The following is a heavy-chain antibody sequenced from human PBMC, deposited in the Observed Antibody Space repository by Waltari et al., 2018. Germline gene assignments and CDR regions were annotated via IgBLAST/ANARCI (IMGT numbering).Heavy chain of an antibody. D-gene: IGHD3-9*01. J-gene: IGHJ4*02. Sequence: QLQLQESGPGLVKPSETLSLTCTVSGGSISSSSYYWGWIRQPPGKGLEWIGSIYYSGRTYYNPSLKSRVTISVDTSKNQFSLKLSSVTAADTAVYYCARKELTGLFDYWGQGTLVTVSS. V-gene: IGHV4-39*07. CDR3: ARKELTGLFDY. CDR2: IYYSGRT. CDR1: GGSISSSSYY.